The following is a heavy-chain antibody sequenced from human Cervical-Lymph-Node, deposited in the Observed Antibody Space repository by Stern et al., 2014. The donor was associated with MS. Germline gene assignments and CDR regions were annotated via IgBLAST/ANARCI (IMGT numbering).Heavy chain of an antibody. J-gene: IGHJ4*02. CDR2: IHPSDGST. CDR1: GYTFTSYY. Sequence: QVQLVQSGAEVKTPGASVKLSCKASGYTFTSYYMHWVRQAPGQGLEWMGVIHPSDGSTTYAQKIQGRVTMTRDTSTTTVYMELNSLRSEDTAVYYGAREADAWGQGTLVTVSS. CDR3: AREADA. V-gene: IGHV1-46*01.